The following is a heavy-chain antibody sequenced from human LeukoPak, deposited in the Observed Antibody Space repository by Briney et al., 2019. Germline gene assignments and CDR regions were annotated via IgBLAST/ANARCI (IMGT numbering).Heavy chain of an antibody. J-gene: IGHJ4*02. CDR3: AKVDLLLWFGHM. CDR1: GFTFSSYA. V-gene: IGHV3-23*01. D-gene: IGHD3-10*01. CDR2: ISGSGGST. Sequence: GGSLRLSCAASGFTFSSYAMSWVRQAPGKGLEWVSAISGSGGSTYYADSVKGRFTISRDNSKNTLYLRMNSLRAEDTAVYYCAKVDLLLWFGHMWGEGTRVTVSS.